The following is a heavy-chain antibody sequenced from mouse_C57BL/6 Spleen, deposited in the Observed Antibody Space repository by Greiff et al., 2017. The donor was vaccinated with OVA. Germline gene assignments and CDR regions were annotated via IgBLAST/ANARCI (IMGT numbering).Heavy chain of an antibody. V-gene: IGHV1-19*01. CDR1: GYTFTDYY. D-gene: IGHD4-1*01. J-gene: IGHJ4*01. Sequence: EVQLQQSGPVLVKPGASVKMSCKASGYTFTDYYMNWVKQSHGKSLEWIGVINPYNGGTSYNQKFKGKATLTVDKSSSTAYMELNSLTSEDSAVYYCAREGTGTYAMDYWGQGTSVTVSA. CDR3: AREGTGTYAMDY. CDR2: INPYNGGT.